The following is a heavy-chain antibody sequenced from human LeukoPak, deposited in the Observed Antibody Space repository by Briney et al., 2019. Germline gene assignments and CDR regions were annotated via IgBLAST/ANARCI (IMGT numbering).Heavy chain of an antibody. CDR2: INWNGIIK. D-gene: IGHD2-15*01. CDR3: ARGCSGGSCYSFYYYFDY. J-gene: IGHJ4*02. V-gene: IGHV3-20*04. Sequence: GGSLRLSCAVSGFTFEDYGMSWVRQGPGKGLEWVAGINWNGIIKRYGDSVRGRFTISRDNAKNSLYLQMNSLRAEDTAVYYCARGCSGGSCYSFYYYFDYWGQGTLVTVSS. CDR1: GFTFEDYG.